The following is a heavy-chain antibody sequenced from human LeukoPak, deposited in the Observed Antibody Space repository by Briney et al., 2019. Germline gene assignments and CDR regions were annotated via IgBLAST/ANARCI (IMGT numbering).Heavy chain of an antibody. J-gene: IGHJ4*02. CDR3: ARHETGGTYPLKY. V-gene: IGHV4-59*08. D-gene: IGHD1-26*01. CDR2: IYYSGST. CDR1: GGSISSYY. Sequence: PSETLSLTCTVSGGSISSYYWSWIRQPPGKGLEWIAYIYYSGSTDYNPSLKSRVTISVDTSKNQFSLKLGSVTAADTAVYYCARHETGGTYPLKYWGQGTLVTVSS.